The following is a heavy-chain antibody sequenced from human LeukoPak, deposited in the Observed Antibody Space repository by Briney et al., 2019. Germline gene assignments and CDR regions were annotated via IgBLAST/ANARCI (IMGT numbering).Heavy chain of an antibody. CDR1: GYTFTSYG. J-gene: IGHJ4*02. CDR3: ARGRGIKTTIYYFDY. V-gene: IGHV1-18*01. CDR2: ISAYNGNT. Sequence: ASVKVSCKASGYTFTSYGISWVRQAPGQGLEWMGWISAYNGNTNYAQKLQGRVTMTTDTSTSTAFMELRSLRSDDTAVYYCARGRGIKTTIYYFDYWGQGTLVTVSS. D-gene: IGHD3-9*01.